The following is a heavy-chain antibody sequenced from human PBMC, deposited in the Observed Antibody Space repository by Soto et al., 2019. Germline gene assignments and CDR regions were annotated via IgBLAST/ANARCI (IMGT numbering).Heavy chain of an antibody. V-gene: IGHV3-11*06. CDR3: ARAIRGYSYGYFDY. CDR1: GFTFSDYY. D-gene: IGHD5-18*01. CDR2: ISSSSSYT. J-gene: IGHJ4*02. Sequence: AGGSLRLSCAASGFTFSDYYMSWIRQAPGKGLEWVSYISSSSSYTNYADSVKGRFTISRDNAKNSLYLQMNSLRAEDTAVCYCARAIRGYSYGYFDYWGQGTLVTVSS.